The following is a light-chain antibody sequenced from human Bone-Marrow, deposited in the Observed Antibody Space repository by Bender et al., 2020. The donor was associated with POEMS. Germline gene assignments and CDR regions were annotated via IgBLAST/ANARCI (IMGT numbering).Light chain of an antibody. Sequence: SNELTQPPSVSVSPGQTARITCSGDVLTKEYAYWYQQKAGQAPVLVTYKDNERPSGIPERFSGSNSGNTATLTISGTQAMDEADYYCQTWDSSTAVVFGGGTKLTVL. CDR3: QTWDSSTAVV. J-gene: IGLJ2*01. V-gene: IGLV3-1*01. CDR1: VLTKEY. CDR2: KDN.